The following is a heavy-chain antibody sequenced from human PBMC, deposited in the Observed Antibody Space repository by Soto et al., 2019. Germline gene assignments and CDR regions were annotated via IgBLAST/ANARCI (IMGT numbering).Heavy chain of an antibody. V-gene: IGHV1-18*01. D-gene: IGHD6-6*01. CDR1: GYTFNTYG. CDR3: ARKSSSSSWFHP. CDR2: ISTYDGST. Sequence: ASVKVSCKASGYTFNTYGITWVRQAPGQGLEWMGWISTYDGSTYYEERLQGRVTLTTDPSTTTAYMELRSLRSDDTAVYYCARKSSSSSWFHPWGQGTLVTVSS. J-gene: IGHJ5*02.